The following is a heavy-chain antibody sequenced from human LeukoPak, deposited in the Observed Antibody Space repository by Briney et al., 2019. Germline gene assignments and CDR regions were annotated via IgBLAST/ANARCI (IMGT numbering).Heavy chain of an antibody. Sequence: PSETLSLTCADCGGSFSGYYWSWIRQPPGKGLEWIGEINHSGSTNYNPSLKSRVTISVDTSKNQFSLKLSSVTAADTAVYYCARGKRGYSCSWYDYWGQGTLVTVSS. CDR2: INHSGST. CDR1: GGSFSGYY. J-gene: IGHJ4*02. CDR3: ARGKRGYSCSWYDY. D-gene: IGHD6-13*01. V-gene: IGHV4-34*01.